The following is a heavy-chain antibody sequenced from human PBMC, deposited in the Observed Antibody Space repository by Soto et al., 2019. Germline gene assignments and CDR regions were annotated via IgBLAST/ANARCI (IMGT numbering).Heavy chain of an antibody. Sequence: GGSLRLSCAASGFTFSSYGMHWVRQAPGKGLEWVAVIWYDGSNKYYADSVKGRFTISRDNSKNTLYLQMNSLRAEDTAVYYCARDLTTVIPVPFLDYWGQGTLVTVSS. J-gene: IGHJ4*02. CDR1: GFTFSSYG. CDR3: ARDLTTVIPVPFLDY. D-gene: IGHD4-17*01. CDR2: IWYDGSNK. V-gene: IGHV3-33*01.